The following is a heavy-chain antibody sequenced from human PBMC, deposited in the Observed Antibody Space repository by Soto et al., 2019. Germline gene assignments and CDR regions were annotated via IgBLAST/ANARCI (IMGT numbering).Heavy chain of an antibody. Sequence: GASVKVSCKASGYTFTSYDINWVRQATGQGLEWMGWMNPNSGNTGYAQKFQGRVTMTRNTSISTAYMELSSLRSEDTAVYYCARAYRGVSTSYYYYYMDVWGKGTTVTVSS. CDR3: ARAYRGVSTSYYYYYMDV. CDR1: GYTFTSYD. CDR2: MNPNSGNT. J-gene: IGHJ6*03. V-gene: IGHV1-8*01. D-gene: IGHD2-2*01.